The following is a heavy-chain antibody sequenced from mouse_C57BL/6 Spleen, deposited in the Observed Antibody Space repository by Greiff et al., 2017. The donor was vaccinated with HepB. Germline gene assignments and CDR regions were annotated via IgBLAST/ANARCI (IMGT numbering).Heavy chain of an antibody. V-gene: IGHV7-3*01. J-gene: IGHJ3*01. CDR1: GFTFTDYY. Sequence: EVQVVESGGGLVQPGGSLSLSCAASGFTFTDYYMSWVRQPPGKALEWLGFIRNKANGYTTEYSASVKGRFTISRDNSQSILYLQMNALRAEDSATYYCARYDGNYAGFAYWGQGTLVTVSA. D-gene: IGHD2-1*01. CDR2: IRNKANGYTT. CDR3: ARYDGNYAGFAY.